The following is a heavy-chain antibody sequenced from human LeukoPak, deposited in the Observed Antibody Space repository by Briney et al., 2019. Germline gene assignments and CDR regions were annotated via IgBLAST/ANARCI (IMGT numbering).Heavy chain of an antibody. D-gene: IGHD3-10*01. CDR2: IYYDGST. J-gene: IGHJ4*02. Sequence: SQTLSLTCTVSGGSISSGVYYRSWIRQPPGKGLEWIGYIYYDGSTNCSPSLTSRLTLSVDTSKNQFSLKLRSVSAADTAVYYCARAVPYYPGSGSYYGLEDWGQGTLVIVSS. V-gene: IGHV4-61*08. CDR1: GGSISSGVYY. CDR3: ARAVPYYPGSGSYYGLED.